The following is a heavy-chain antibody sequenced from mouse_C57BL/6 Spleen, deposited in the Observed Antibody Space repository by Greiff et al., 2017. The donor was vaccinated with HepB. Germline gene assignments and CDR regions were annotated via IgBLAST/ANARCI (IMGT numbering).Heavy chain of an antibody. CDR2: INPNNGGT. Sequence: EVQLQQSGPELVKPGASVKMSCKASGYTFTDYNMHWVKQSHGKSLEWIGYINPNNGGTSYNQKFKGKATLTVNKSSSTVYMELRSLTSEDSAVYYCARGHDGYSAWFAYWGQGTLVTVSA. J-gene: IGHJ3*01. D-gene: IGHD2-3*01. CDR1: GYTFTDYN. CDR3: ARGHDGYSAWFAY. V-gene: IGHV1-22*01.